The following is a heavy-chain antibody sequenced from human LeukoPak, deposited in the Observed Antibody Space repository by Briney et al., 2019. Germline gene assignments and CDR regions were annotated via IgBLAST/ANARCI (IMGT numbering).Heavy chain of an antibody. CDR3: AKDARRSSGWYFFDH. Sequence: GGSLRLSCAASGFTFSSFWMHWVRQVPGRGLVWVSRIKSDGSDTTYADSVKGRFTISRDNSKNTLYLQMNSLRAEDTALYYCAKDARRSSGWYFFDHWGQGTLVTVSS. CDR1: GFTFSSFW. V-gene: IGHV3-74*01. D-gene: IGHD6-19*01. CDR2: IKSDGSDT. J-gene: IGHJ4*02.